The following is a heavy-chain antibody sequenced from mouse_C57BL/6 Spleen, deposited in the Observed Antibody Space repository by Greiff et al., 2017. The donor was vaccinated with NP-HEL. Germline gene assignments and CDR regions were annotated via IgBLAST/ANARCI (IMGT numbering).Heavy chain of an antibody. CDR1: GFTFSDAW. CDR3: TGDAYWAWFAY. D-gene: IGHD2-10*01. V-gene: IGHV6-6*01. J-gene: IGHJ3*01. Sequence: EVQRVESGGGLVQPGGSMKLSCAASGFTFSDAWMDWVRQSPEKGLEWVAEIRNKANNHATYYAESVKGRFTISRDDSKSSVYLQMNSLRAEDTGIYYCTGDAYWAWFAYWGQGTLVTVSA. CDR2: IRNKANNHAT.